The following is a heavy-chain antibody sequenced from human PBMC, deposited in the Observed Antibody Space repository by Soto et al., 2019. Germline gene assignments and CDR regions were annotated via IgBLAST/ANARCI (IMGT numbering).Heavy chain of an antibody. V-gene: IGHV4-30-4*01. CDR2: IYYSGST. Sequence: PSETLSLTCTFSGGCIISGDYYWRWIRQPPGKGLEWIGYIYYSGSTYYNPSLKSRVTIPVDTSKNQFSLKLSSVTAADTAVYYCARASNPYSSSSPFDYWGQGTLVTVSS. J-gene: IGHJ4*02. CDR1: GGCIISGDYY. CDR3: ARASNPYSSSSPFDY. D-gene: IGHD6-6*01.